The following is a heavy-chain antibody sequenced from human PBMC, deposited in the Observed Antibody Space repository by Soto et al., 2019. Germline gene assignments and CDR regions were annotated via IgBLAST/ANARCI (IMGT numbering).Heavy chain of an antibody. J-gene: IGHJ6*02. Sequence: SVKVSCKXSGGTFSSYAISWVRHAPGQGLEWMGGIIPIFGTANYAQKFQGRVTITADESTSTAYMELSSLRSEDTAVYYCARDREWLGNYYYCGMDVWGQGTTVTVSS. CDR3: ARDREWLGNYYYCGMDV. D-gene: IGHD6-19*01. CDR2: IIPIFGTA. V-gene: IGHV1-69*13. CDR1: GGTFSSYA.